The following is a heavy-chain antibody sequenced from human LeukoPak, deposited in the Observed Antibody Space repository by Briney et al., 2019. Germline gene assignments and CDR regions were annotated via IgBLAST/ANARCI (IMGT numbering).Heavy chain of an antibody. D-gene: IGHD6-19*01. CDR2: VIYSGST. CDR3: AGVRTGSSGRSEYLQH. CDR1: GASISSNY. V-gene: IGHV4-59*01. Sequence: KPSETLSLTCTVSGASISSNYWTWIRQPPGKGLEWIGYVIYSGSTDYSASLKSRVTISLDTSKSHFSLKLTSVTAADTAVYYCAGVRTGSSGRSEYLQHWGQGTLVTVSS. J-gene: IGHJ1*01.